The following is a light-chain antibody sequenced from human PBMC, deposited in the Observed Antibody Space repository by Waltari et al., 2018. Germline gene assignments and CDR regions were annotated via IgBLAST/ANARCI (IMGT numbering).Light chain of an antibody. Sequence: EIVLTQSTGSLSSSPGERVTLSCRASQSVSRALAWYQQKPGQAPRLLIFGASNRAPGIPDRFSGSGSETDFSLTISRLEPEDFAVYYCQHYVRLPATFGRGTKVEIK. CDR2: GAS. CDR1: QSVSRA. J-gene: IGKJ1*01. V-gene: IGKV3-20*01. CDR3: QHYVRLPAT.